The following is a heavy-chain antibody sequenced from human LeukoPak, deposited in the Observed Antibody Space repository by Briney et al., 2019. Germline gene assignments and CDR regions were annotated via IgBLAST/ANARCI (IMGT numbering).Heavy chain of an antibody. Sequence: GAAVKVSCKASGYTFINYGISWVRQAPGQGLEWMGWISRYTGNTNYALQLQGRVTMTTDTSTSTAYMELRSLRSDDTAVYYCARVSSTTSLYYYYYMDVWGKGTTVTISS. CDR1: GYTFINYG. CDR3: ARVSSTTSLYYYYYMDV. CDR2: ISRYTGNT. V-gene: IGHV1-18*01. D-gene: IGHD1-7*01. J-gene: IGHJ6*03.